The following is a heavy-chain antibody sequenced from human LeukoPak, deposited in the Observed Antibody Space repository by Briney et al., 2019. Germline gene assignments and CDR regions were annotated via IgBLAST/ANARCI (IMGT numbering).Heavy chain of an antibody. V-gene: IGHV3-23*01. CDR1: GFTLSSYA. CDR2: ISGSGGST. Sequence: GGSLRLSCAASGFTLSSYAMSWVRQAPGKGLEWVSAISGSGGSTYYADSVKGRFTISRDNSKNTLYLQMNSLRAEDTAVYYCAKGLRYDSSSNSGGAFDIWGQGTMVTVSS. CDR3: AKGLRYDSSSNSGGAFDI. D-gene: IGHD3-22*01. J-gene: IGHJ3*02.